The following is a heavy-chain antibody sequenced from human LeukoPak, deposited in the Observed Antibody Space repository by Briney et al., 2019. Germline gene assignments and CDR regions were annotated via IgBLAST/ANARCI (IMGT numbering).Heavy chain of an antibody. D-gene: IGHD5-12*01. CDR3: ARAKNVDIVATTYYYYMDV. V-gene: IGHV1-69*06. CDR2: IIPIFGTA. J-gene: IGHJ6*03. Sequence: SVKVSCKASGGTFSSYAISWVRQAPGQGLEWMGGIIPIFGTANYAQKFQGRVTITADKSTSTAYMELSSLRSEDTAVYYCARAKNVDIVATTYYYYMDVWGKGTTVTVSS. CDR1: GGTFSSYA.